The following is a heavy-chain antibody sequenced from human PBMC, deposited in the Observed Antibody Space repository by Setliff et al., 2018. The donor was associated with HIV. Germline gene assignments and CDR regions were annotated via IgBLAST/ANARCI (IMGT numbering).Heavy chain of an antibody. J-gene: IGHJ4*02. D-gene: IGHD3-22*01. V-gene: IGHV1-69*10. CDR1: GGTFISHP. Sequence: ASVKVSCKASGGTFISHPINWVRQAPGQGLEWMGGIIPILGIANYAQKFQGWITMTRDTSISTAYMELSRLRSDDTAVYYCARGMDYYDTSGYYQYYFDYWGQGTLVTVSS. CDR3: ARGMDYYDTSGYYQYYFDY. CDR2: IIPILGIA.